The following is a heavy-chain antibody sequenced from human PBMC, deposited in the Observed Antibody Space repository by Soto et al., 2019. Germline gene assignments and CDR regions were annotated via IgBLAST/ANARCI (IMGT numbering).Heavy chain of an antibody. V-gene: IGHV3-23*01. CDR2: ISGSGGST. CDR3: AKELISVPAAITPDWFDP. CDR1: GFTFSSYA. Sequence: PGGSLRLSCAASGFTFSSYAMSWVRQAPGKGLEWVSAISGSGGSTYYADSVKGRFTISRDNSKNTLYLQMNSLRAEDTAVYYCAKELISVPAAITPDWFDPWGQGTLVTVSS. D-gene: IGHD2-2*02. J-gene: IGHJ5*02.